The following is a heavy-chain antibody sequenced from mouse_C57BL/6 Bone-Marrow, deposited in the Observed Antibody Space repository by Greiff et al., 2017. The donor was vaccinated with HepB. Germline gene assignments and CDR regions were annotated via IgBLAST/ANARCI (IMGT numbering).Heavy chain of an antibody. CDR2: IYPGSGST. V-gene: IGHV1-55*01. J-gene: IGHJ4*01. CDR1: GYTFTSYW. Sequence: QVQLKQPGAELVKPGASVKMSCKASGYTFTSYWITWVKQRPGQGLEWIGDIYPGSGSTNYNEKFKSKATLTVDTSSSTAYMQLSSLTSEDSAVYYCARGYYGSRVYAMDYWGQGTSVTVSS. D-gene: IGHD1-1*01. CDR3: ARGYYGSRVYAMDY.